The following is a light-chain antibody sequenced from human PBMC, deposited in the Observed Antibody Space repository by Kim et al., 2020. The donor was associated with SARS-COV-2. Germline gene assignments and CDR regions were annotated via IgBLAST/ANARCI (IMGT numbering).Light chain of an antibody. CDR3: QAWDSSTAVV. CDR2: QDN. CDR1: KLGDKY. V-gene: IGLV3-1*01. Sequence: SYELTQPPSVSVSPGQTATITCSEDKLGDKYVCWYQQRPGQSPVLVIYQDNKRPSGIPERFSGSNSGNTATLTISGTQALDEADYYCQAWDSSTAVVFGGGTKLTVL. J-gene: IGLJ2*01.